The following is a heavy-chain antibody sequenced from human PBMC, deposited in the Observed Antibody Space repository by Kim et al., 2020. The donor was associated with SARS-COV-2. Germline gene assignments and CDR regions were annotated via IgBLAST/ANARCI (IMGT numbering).Heavy chain of an antibody. Sequence: SETLSLTCAVYGGSFSGYYWSWIRQPPGKGLEWIGEINHSGSTNYNPSLKSRVTISVDTSKNQFSLKLSSVTAADTAVYYCARGGFWFYGSSGYYPTFDYWGQGTLVTVSS. CDR3: ARGGFWFYGSSGYYPTFDY. CDR1: GGSFSGYY. D-gene: IGHD3-22*01. CDR2: INHSGST. J-gene: IGHJ4*02. V-gene: IGHV4-34*01.